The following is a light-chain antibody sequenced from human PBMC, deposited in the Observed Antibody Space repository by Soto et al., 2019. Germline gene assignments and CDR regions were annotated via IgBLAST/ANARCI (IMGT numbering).Light chain of an antibody. CDR2: GAS. CDR3: QQYGSSPT. V-gene: IGKV3-20*01. CDR1: QSVSSSY. J-gene: IGKJ1*01. Sequence: EIVLTQSPGTLSLSPWERATLSCRASQSVSSSYLAWYQQKPGQAPRLLIYGASSRATGIPDRFSGSGSGTDFTLTISRLEPEDFAVYYCQQYGSSPTFGQGTKVDI.